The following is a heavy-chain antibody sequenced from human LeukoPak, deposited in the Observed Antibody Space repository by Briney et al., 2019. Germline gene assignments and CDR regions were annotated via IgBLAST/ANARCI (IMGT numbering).Heavy chain of an antibody. V-gene: IGHV3-23*01. J-gene: IGHJ4*02. CDR2: ISGSGGTT. CDR1: GFTFSSYA. Sequence: PGGSLRLSCAASGFTFSSYAMSWVRQAPGKGLEWVTAISGSGGTTYYADSVKGRFTISRDNAKNSLYLQMNSLRAEDTAVYYCASLMNLYDILTGYYGYYFDYWGQGTLVTVSS. D-gene: IGHD3-9*01. CDR3: ASLMNLYDILTGYYGYYFDY.